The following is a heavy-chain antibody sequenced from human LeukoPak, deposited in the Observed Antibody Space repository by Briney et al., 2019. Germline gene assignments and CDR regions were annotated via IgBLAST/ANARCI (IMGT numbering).Heavy chain of an antibody. V-gene: IGHV3-33*01. CDR3: ARGGLTITMFGVAIIRNFDY. D-gene: IGHD3-3*01. CDR1: GFTFSNYG. Sequence: PGGSLRLSCAASGFTFSNYGMHWVRQAPGKGLEWVAVIWYDGSNKYYGDSVKGRFTISRDNSKNTLYLQMNSLRAEDTAVYYCARGGLTITMFGVAIIRNFDYWGQGTLVTVSS. CDR2: IWYDGSNK. J-gene: IGHJ4*02.